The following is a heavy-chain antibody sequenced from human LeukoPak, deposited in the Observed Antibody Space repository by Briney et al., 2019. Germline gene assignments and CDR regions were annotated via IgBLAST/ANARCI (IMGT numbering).Heavy chain of an antibody. CDR1: GDSINNNYYY. CDR2: IHSSGNT. CDR3: ARGGIPDY. J-gene: IGHJ4*02. Sequence: SETLSLTCTVSGDSINNNYYYWAWVRQPPGTGLEWIATIHSSGNTYYNPSLKSRVAISMDPSKNHFSLRLTSVTAADTAVYYCARGGIPDYWGQGILVTVSS. V-gene: IGHV4-39*07. D-gene: IGHD2-21*01.